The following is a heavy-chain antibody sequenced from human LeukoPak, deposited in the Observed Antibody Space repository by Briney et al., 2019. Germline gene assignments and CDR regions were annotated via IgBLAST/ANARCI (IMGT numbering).Heavy chain of an antibody. J-gene: IGHJ5*02. Sequence: ASVKVSCKASGYTFTSYAMNWVRQAPGQGLEWMGWISAYNGNTNYAQKLQGRVTMTTDTSTSTAYMELRSLRSDDTAVYYCARVRYGVLDGFDPWGQGTLVSVSS. CDR1: GYTFTSYA. V-gene: IGHV1-18*01. CDR2: ISAYNGNT. CDR3: ARVRYGVLDGFDP. D-gene: IGHD3-3*01.